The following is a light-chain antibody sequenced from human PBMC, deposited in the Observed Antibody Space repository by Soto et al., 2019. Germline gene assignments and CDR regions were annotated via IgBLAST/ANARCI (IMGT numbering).Light chain of an antibody. CDR1: NLGDKY. V-gene: IGLV3-1*01. CDR2: QDS. J-gene: IGLJ1*01. CDR3: QPWDSSNAYV. Sequence: SYELTQPPSVTVSPGQTASITCSGDNLGDKYACWYQQKPVQSPMLVIYQDSKRPSGIPERFSGSNSGNTATLYLSWTQAMDEADYYCQPWDSSNAYVFVTGTKHTVL.